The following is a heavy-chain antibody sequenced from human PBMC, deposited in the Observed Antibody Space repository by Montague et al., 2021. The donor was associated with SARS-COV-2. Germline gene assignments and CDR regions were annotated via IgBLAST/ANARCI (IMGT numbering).Heavy chain of an antibody. CDR1: GDSIRGCGYY. Sequence: TLSLTCTVSGDSIRGCGYYWSWIRQQPGKGLEWIGYIYHSGSTHYNPSAKRRFIISVDTSKNQFSLTLTAVTAADTAVYFCARVMGVGWQQLAYGMDVWGQGTTVTVSS. V-gene: IGHV4-31*03. CDR3: ARVMGVGWQQLAYGMDV. J-gene: IGHJ6*02. D-gene: IGHD6-13*01. CDR2: IYHSGST.